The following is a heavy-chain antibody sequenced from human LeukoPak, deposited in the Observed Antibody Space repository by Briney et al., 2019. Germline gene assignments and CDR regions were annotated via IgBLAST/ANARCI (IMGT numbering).Heavy chain of an antibody. CDR3: ARGSPTQYCSGGSCYSGYFQH. J-gene: IGHJ1*01. CDR1: GRSISSYY. CDR2: IYYSGST. Sequence: SETLSLTCTVSGRSISSYYWSWIRQPPGKGLEWIGYIYYSGSTNYNPSLKSRVTMSVDTSKSQFSLKLNSVTAADTAVYYCARGSPTQYCSGGSCYSGYFQHWGQGTLVTVSS. D-gene: IGHD2-15*01. V-gene: IGHV4-59*01.